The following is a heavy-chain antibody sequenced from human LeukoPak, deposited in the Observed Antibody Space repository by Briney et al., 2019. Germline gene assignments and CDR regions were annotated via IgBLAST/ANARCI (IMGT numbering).Heavy chain of an antibody. CDR3: ARCRNDFWSGWDTYYYYYMDV. J-gene: IGHJ6*03. V-gene: IGHV1-69*05. Sequence: GASVKVSCKASGGTFSSYAISWVRQAPGQGLEWMGGIFPIFGTANYAQKFQGRVTITTDESTSTAYMELSSLRSEDTAVYYCARCRNDFWSGWDTYYYYYMDVWGKGTTVTVSS. CDR2: IFPIFGTA. CDR1: GGTFSSYA. D-gene: IGHD3-3*01.